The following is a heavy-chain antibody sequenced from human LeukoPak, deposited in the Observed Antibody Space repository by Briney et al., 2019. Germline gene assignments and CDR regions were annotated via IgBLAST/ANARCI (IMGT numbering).Heavy chain of an antibody. D-gene: IGHD5-18*01. J-gene: IGHJ6*03. V-gene: IGHV1-18*01. CDR1: GYTFTSYG. CDR3: ARSPRWGDTAMLNYYMDV. Sequence: ASVKVPCKASGYTFTSYGISWVRQAPGQGLEWMGWISAYNGNTNYAQKLQGRVTMTTDTSTSTAYRELSSLRSEDTAVYYCARSPRWGDTAMLNYYMDVWGKGTTVTVSS. CDR2: ISAYNGNT.